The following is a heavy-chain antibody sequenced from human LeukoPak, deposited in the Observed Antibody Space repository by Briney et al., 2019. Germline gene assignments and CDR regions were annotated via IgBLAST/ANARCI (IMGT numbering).Heavy chain of an antibody. CDR3: ARRRLGYYFDY. D-gene: IGHD5-24*01. Sequence: SETLSLTCGAYGGSFSGYYWSWLRQPPGKGLEWIGEINPRGSTNYNPSLKSRVTFSADTSKNQFSLTLNSVTAADTAVYYCARRRLGYYFDYWGQGTRVTVSS. CDR1: GGSFSGYY. CDR2: INPRGST. V-gene: IGHV4-34*01. J-gene: IGHJ4*02.